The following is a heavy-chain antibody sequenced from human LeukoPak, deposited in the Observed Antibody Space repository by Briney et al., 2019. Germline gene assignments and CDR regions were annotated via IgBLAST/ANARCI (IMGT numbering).Heavy chain of an antibody. J-gene: IGHJ4*02. V-gene: IGHV4-39*07. CDR2: IYYTGTT. CDR3: ARGYSGYETGIFDF. Sequence: PSETLSLTCTVSGGSISSSSYYWGWIRQSPGKGLEWIGSIYYTGTTYYNPSLKSRVTISVDTSKNQFSLKLTSVTAADTAVYYCARGYSGYETGIFDFWGQGTLVTVSS. D-gene: IGHD5-12*01. CDR1: GGSISSSSYY.